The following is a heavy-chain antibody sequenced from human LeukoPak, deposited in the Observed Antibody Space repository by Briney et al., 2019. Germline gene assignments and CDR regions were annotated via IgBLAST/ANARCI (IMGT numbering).Heavy chain of an antibody. D-gene: IGHD3-10*01. V-gene: IGHV3-7*01. CDR1: GFTFSSYW. CDR2: IKQDGSEK. Sequence: PGGSLRLSCAASGFTFSSYWMSWVRQAPGKGPEWVANIKQDGSEKYYVDSVKGRFTISRDNAKNSLYLQMNSLRAEDTAVYYCASRPGAYYFDYWGQGTLVTVSS. J-gene: IGHJ4*02. CDR3: ASRPGAYYFDY.